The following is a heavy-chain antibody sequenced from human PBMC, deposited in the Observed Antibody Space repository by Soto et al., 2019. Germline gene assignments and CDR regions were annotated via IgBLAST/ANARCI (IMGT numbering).Heavy chain of an antibody. Sequence: TSETLSLTCSVSGASISSYYWSWIRQPPGKGLEWIGYIYYSGSTNYNPSLKSRVTISGDTSKNQLSLKLSSVTAADTAVYYCARDLSSGWYFSGATRAFDIWGQGTMVTVSS. D-gene: IGHD6-19*01. V-gene: IGHV4-59*01. J-gene: IGHJ3*02. CDR3: ARDLSSGWYFSGATRAFDI. CDR1: GASISSYY. CDR2: IYYSGST.